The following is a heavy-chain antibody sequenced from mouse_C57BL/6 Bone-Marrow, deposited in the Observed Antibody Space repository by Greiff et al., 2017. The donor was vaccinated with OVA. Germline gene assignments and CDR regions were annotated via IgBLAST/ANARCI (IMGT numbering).Heavy chain of an antibody. CDR3: ARVATTVRWYFDV. CDR1: GYTFTGYW. J-gene: IGHJ1*03. CDR2: IDPSDSYT. Sequence: QVQLQQPGAELVMPGASVKLSCKASGYTFTGYWMHWVKQRPGQGLEWIGEIDPSDSYTNYNQKVKGKSTLTVDKSSSTAYMQLSSLTSEDSAVYYCARVATTVRWYFDVWGTGTTVTVSS. D-gene: IGHD2-13*01. V-gene: IGHV1-69*01.